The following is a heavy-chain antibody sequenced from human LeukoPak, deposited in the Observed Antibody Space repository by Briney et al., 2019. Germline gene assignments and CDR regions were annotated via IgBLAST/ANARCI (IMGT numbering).Heavy chain of an antibody. J-gene: IGHJ4*02. CDR2: INPSGGST. CDR1: GYTFTSYY. Sequence: ASVKVSCKASGYTFTSYYMHWVRQAPGQGLEWMGIINPSGGSTSYAQKFQGRVTMTRNTSISTAYMELSSLRSEDTAVYYCARGQAAGIDYWGQGTLVTVSS. V-gene: IGHV1-46*01. D-gene: IGHD1-14*01. CDR3: ARGQAAGIDY.